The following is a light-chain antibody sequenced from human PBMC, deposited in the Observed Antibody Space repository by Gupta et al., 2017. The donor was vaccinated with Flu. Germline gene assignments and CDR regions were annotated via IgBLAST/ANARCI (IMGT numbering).Light chain of an antibody. Sequence: QSVLTPPPSASGSPGQRVPISCSGRSSNIGSNTVNWYQQLPGTAPKLLIYSNNQRPSGVPDRFSGSKSGTSASLAISGLQSEDEADYYCAAWDDSLNGVVFGGGTKLTVL. CDR3: AAWDDSLNGVV. CDR1: SSNIGSNT. CDR2: SNN. J-gene: IGLJ2*01. V-gene: IGLV1-44*01.